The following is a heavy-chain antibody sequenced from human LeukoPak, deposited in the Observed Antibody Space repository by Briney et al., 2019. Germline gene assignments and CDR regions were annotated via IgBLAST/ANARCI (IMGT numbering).Heavy chain of an antibody. CDR1: GFTFSSYN. J-gene: IGHJ4*02. CDR3: ARDCWDYGSGSYCGIDY. Sequence: PGGSLRLSCAASGFTFSSYNMNWVRQAPGKGLEWVSSITSSSNYIYYADSVKGRFTISRDNAKNSLYLQMNSLRAEDTTVYYCARDCWDYGSGSYCGIDYWGQGTLVTVSS. V-gene: IGHV3-21*03. CDR2: ITSSSNYI. D-gene: IGHD3-10*01.